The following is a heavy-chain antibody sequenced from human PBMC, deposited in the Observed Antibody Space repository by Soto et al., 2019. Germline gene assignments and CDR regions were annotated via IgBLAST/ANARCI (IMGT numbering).Heavy chain of an antibody. CDR3: TIVRVADSALDH. CDR2: MSYDGSDT. D-gene: IGHD3-10*02. V-gene: IGHV3-30*03. Sequence: QVQLVESGGGVVQPGRSLRLSCVGSGFIFSNNSMHWVRQTPGKGLEWVAFMSYDGSDTFYADSVKGRFTISRDNSKNTLFLHMSNLRAEDTAMYYCTIVRVADSALDHWGQGPLVTVSS. CDR1: GFIFSNNS. J-gene: IGHJ4*02.